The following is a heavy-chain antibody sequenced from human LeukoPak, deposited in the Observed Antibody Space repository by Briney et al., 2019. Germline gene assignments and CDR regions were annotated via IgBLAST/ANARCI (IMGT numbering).Heavy chain of an antibody. D-gene: IGHD3-22*01. J-gene: IGHJ4*02. CDR1: GGSTSSSSYS. Sequence: SETLSLTCTVSGGSTSSSSYSGGGIPKPPGKGLDGMGSIYYSGSTYYNPSLKSRVTISVDTSKNQFSLKLSSVTAADTAVYYCARDTDYYDSSAIDYWGQGTLVTVSS. CDR3: ARDTDYYDSSAIDY. CDR2: IYYSGST. V-gene: IGHV4-39*07.